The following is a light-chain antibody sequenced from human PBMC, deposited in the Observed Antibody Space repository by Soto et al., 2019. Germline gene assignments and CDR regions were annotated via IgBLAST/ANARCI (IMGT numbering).Light chain of an antibody. CDR3: ATWDSSLSAGV. J-gene: IGLJ1*01. CDR1: SSNIGAGYD. V-gene: IGLV1-51*02. CDR2: EDT. Sequence: QSALTQPPSVSGAPGQRVTISCTGSSSNIGAGYDVHWYQQLPGTAPKLLIYEDTTRPSGIPDRFSGSKSGTSATLGITGLQTGDEADYYCATWDSSLSAGVFGTGTKVTVL.